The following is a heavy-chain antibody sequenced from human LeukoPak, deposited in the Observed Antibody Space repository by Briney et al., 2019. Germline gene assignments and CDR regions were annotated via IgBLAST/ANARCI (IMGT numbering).Heavy chain of an antibody. J-gene: IGHJ4*02. CDR2: INTDSGGT. CDR3: ARDGPAAGHAFDY. CDR1: GYTFTDYY. Sequence: ASVKVSCKASGYTFTDYYMHWVRQAPGQGLEWMVWINTDSGGTNYAQKFQGRVTMTIDTSISTAYLELTRLTSDDTAVYYCARDGPAAGHAFDYWGQGTLVTVSS. V-gene: IGHV1-2*02.